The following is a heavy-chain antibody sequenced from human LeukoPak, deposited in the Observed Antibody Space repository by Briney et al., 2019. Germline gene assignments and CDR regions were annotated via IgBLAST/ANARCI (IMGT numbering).Heavy chain of an antibody. CDR2: MSSSGNTI. D-gene: IGHD3-16*02. Sequence: GGSLRLSCAASGFTFSSYEMNWVRQAPGKGLEWVSYMSSSGNTIYYADSVKGRFTISRDNTKNSLFLQMNTLRAEDTAVYYCARDSDVWGIYRPYYFDYWGQGTLVTVSS. CDR3: ARDSDVWGIYRPYYFDY. CDR1: GFTFSSYE. J-gene: IGHJ4*02. V-gene: IGHV3-48*03.